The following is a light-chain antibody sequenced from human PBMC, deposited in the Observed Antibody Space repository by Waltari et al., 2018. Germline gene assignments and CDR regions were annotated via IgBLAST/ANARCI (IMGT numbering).Light chain of an antibody. CDR1: KLGDPY. J-gene: IGLJ2*01. V-gene: IGLV3-1*01. CDR2: QDN. Sequence: SYELPQPPSVSVSPGQTASITCPGDKLGDPYIHWYQQKPAQSPVLVIHQDNKRPSGIPERFAGSSSGNTATLTISGTQAIDEADYFCQAWDRSPIFGGGTKLTVL. CDR3: QAWDRSPI.